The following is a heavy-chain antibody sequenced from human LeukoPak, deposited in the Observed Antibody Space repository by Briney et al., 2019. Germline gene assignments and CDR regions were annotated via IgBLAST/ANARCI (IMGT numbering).Heavy chain of an antibody. D-gene: IGHD3-10*01. CDR2: IYPNSGGT. V-gene: IGHV1-2*02. J-gene: IGHJ6*03. Sequence: GASVKVSCKASAYTFTGYYMHWVRQAPGQGLEWMGWIYPNSGGTNYAQKFQGRVTMTRDTSISTAYMELSRLRSDDTAVYYCARDRGIDYYGSGSYYRHYYYYMDVWGKGTTVTVSS. CDR1: AYTFTGYY. CDR3: ARDRGIDYYGSGSYYRHYYYYMDV.